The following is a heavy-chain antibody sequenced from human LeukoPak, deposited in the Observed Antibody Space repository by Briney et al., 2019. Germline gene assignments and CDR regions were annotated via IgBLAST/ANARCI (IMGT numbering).Heavy chain of an antibody. CDR3: ARVRCSTSCSFDY. D-gene: IGHD2-2*01. CDR2: IYYSGST. V-gene: IGHV4-59*12. CDR1: GGSISSYY. J-gene: IGHJ4*02. Sequence: SETLSLTCTVSGGSISSYYWSWIRQPPGKGLEWIGYIYYSGSTNYNPSLKSRVTISVDTSKNQFSLKLSSVTAADTAVYYCARVRCSTSCSFDYWGQGTLVTVSS.